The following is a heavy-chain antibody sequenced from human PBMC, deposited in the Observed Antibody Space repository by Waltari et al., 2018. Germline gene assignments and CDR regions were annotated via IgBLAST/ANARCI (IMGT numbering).Heavy chain of an antibody. V-gene: IGHV4-39*01. CDR3: AGRGGRITIVGWCFDL. CDR1: GGSIRSSRYY. Sequence: QLQLQESGPGLVKPSETLSLTCTVSGGSIRSSRYYWGWIRQPPGKGLEWIGTIYYIGSTYYNPSLKSRVTISVDTSKNQFSLKLSSVTAADTAVYYCAGRGGRITIVGWCFDLWGRGTPVTVSS. CDR2: IYYIGST. D-gene: IGHD3-3*01. J-gene: IGHJ2*01.